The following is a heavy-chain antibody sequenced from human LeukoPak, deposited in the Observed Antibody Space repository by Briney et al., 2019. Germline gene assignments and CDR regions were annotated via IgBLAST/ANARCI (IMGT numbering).Heavy chain of an antibody. CDR2: IYSSGNT. CDR3: ARDLGRHGSSYFDH. V-gene: IGHV3-53*01. J-gene: IGHJ4*02. D-gene: IGHD1-26*01. CDR1: GFSVSSNY. Sequence: GGSLRLSCAASGFSVSSNYMSWVRQAPGKGLEWVSIIYSSGNTYYADSVKGRFTISRDNSKNTLYLQRNSLRAEDTAVYYCARDLGRHGSSYFDHWGQGTLVTVSS.